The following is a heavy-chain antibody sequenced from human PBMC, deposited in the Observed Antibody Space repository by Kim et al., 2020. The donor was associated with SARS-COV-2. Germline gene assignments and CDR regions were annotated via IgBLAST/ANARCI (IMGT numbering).Heavy chain of an antibody. CDR2: INHSGST. CDR1: GGSFSGYY. J-gene: IGHJ6*04. D-gene: IGHD2-15*01. V-gene: IGHV4-34*01. CDR3: ARGPCSGGSCYSYYYYGMDV. Sequence: SETLSLTCAVYGGSFSGYYWSWIRQPPGKGLEWIGEINHSGSTNYNPSLKSRVTISVDTSKNQFSLKLSSVTAADTAVYYCARGPCSGGSCYSYYYYGMDVWGKGTTVTVS.